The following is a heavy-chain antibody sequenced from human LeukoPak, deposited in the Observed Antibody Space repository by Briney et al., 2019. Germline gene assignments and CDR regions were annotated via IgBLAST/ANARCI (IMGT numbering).Heavy chain of an antibody. CDR3: ARQGDSNWFDP. CDR2: INPSAGST. J-gene: IGHJ5*02. Sequence: GASVKVSCKASGYTFINYYMHWVRQAPGQGLEWMGIINPSAGSTTYAQNFQGRVTMTRDTSTNTVYMELNSLRSDDTAVYYCARQGDSNWFDPWGQGTLVTVSS. CDR1: GYTFINYY. V-gene: IGHV1-46*01. D-gene: IGHD3-16*01.